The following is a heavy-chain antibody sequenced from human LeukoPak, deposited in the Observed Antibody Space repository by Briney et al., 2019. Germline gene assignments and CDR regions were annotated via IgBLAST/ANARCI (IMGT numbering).Heavy chain of an antibody. CDR3: ASSSRNDHYYDSSGYYRVLDY. CDR2: IIPIFGTA. V-gene: IGHV1-69*13. CDR1: GGTFSSCA. Sequence: ASVKVSCKASGGTFSSCAISWVRQAPGQGLEWMGGIIPIFGTANYAQKFQGRVTITADESTSTAYMELSSLRSEDTAVYYCASSSRNDHYYDSSGYYRVLDYWGQGTLVTVSS. D-gene: IGHD3-22*01. J-gene: IGHJ4*02.